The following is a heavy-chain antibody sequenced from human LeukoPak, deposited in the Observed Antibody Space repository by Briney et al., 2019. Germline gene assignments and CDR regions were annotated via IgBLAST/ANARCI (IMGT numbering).Heavy chain of an antibody. V-gene: IGHV1-2*02. J-gene: IGHJ5*02. CDR1: GYTFTGYY. Sequence: ASVKVSYKASGYTFTGYYMHWVRQAPGQGLEWMGWINPKSGGTNYAQKCQGRVTMTRDTSISTAYMELSRLRSDDTAVYYCAREDSGGSYCFFSWGQGTLVTVSS. CDR2: INPKSGGT. CDR3: AREDSGGSYCFFS. D-gene: IGHD1-26*01.